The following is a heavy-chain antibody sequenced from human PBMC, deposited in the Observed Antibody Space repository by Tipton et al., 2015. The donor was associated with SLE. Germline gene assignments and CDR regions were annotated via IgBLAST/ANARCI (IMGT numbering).Heavy chain of an antibody. D-gene: IGHD5-18*01. CDR2: IYHSGST. CDR3: ARDQRWIQLWYHDAFDI. Sequence: TLSRTCAVSDYSINNGYYWGWIRQPPGKGLEWIGSIYHSGSTYYNPSLKSRVTISVDTSKNQFSLNLSSVTAADTAVYYCARDQRWIQLWYHDAFDIWGQGTMVTVSS. V-gene: IGHV4-38-2*02. J-gene: IGHJ3*02. CDR1: DYSINNGYY.